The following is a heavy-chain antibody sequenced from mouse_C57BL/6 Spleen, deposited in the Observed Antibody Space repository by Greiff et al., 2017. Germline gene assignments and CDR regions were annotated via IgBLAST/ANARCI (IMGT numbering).Heavy chain of an antibody. CDR3: ARKGWPFDY. CDR1: GYSFTGYY. V-gene: IGHV1-42*01. CDR2: INPSTGGT. J-gene: IGHJ2*01. D-gene: IGHD3-2*02. Sequence: EVPLQQSGPELVKPGASVKISCKASGYSFTGYYMNWVKQSPEKSLEWIGEINPSTGGTTYNQKFKAKATLTVDKSSSTAYMQLKSLTSEDSAVYYCARKGWPFDYWGQGTTLTVSS.